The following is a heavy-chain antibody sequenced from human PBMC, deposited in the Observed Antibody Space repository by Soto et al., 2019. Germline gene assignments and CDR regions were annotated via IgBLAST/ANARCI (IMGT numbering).Heavy chain of an antibody. CDR3: ASEYSSSSYYYYYYMDG. V-gene: IGHV3-66*01. D-gene: IGHD6-6*01. J-gene: IGHJ6*03. Sequence: GGSLRLSCAASGFTVSSNYMSWVRQAPGKGLEWVSVIYSGGSTYYADSVKGRFTISRDNSKNTLYLQMNSLRAEDTAVYYCASEYSSSSYYYYYYMDGWGKGTTVTVSS. CDR1: GFTVSSNY. CDR2: IYSGGST.